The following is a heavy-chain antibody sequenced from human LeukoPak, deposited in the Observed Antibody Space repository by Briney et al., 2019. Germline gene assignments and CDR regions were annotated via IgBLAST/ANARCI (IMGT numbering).Heavy chain of an antibody. D-gene: IGHD3-22*01. CDR3: ARAISYYDSSGYNY. CDR2: IYYSGST. J-gene: IGHJ4*02. CDR1: GGSISSGGYY. Sequence: PSETQSLTSTVSGGSISSGGYYWSWIRQHPGKGLEWIGYIYYSGSTYYNPSLKSRVTISVDTSKNQFSLKLSSVTAADTAVYYCARAISYYDSSGYNYWGQGTLVTVSS. V-gene: IGHV4-31*03.